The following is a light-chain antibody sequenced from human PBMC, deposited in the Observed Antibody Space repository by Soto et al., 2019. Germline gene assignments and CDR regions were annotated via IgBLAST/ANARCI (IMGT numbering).Light chain of an antibody. V-gene: IGKV3-15*01. CDR1: QSITSD. CDR2: GAS. CDR3: QQFYRGPWT. Sequence: EIVMTQSPATLSVSPGARATLSCRASQSITSDLAWYQEKPGQAPRPLIYGASTRATGIPARFSGSGSGREFTRTISSLQSEDYALYYCQQFYRGPWTFGPGTKVEI. J-gene: IGKJ1*01.